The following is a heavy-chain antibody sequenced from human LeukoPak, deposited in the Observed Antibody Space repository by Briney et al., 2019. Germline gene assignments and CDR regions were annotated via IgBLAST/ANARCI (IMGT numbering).Heavy chain of an antibody. J-gene: IGHJ4*02. CDR1: GFTVSSNS. Sequence: GGSLRLSCTVSGFTVSSNSMGWVRQAQGHGLEWVSFIYSDNTHYSDSVKGRFTISRDNSKNTLYLQMNSLRAEDTAVYYCARRAGAYSHPYDYWGQGTRVTVSS. V-gene: IGHV3-53*01. CDR3: ARRAGAYSHPYDY. D-gene: IGHD4/OR15-4a*01. CDR2: IYSDNT.